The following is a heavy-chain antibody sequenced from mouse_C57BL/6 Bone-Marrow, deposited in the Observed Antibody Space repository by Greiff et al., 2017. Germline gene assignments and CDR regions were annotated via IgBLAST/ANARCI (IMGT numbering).Heavy chain of an antibody. J-gene: IGHJ2*01. CDR2: IHPNSGST. CDR3: ARPQLLRYPDY. Sequence: QVQLQQPGAELVKPGASVKLSCKASGYTFTSYWMHWVKQRPGPGLEWIGMIHPNSGSTNYNEKFKSKATLTVDKSSSTAYMQLSSLTSEDSAVDYCARPQLLRYPDYWGQGTTLTVSS. V-gene: IGHV1-64*01. CDR1: GYTFTSYW. D-gene: IGHD1-1*01.